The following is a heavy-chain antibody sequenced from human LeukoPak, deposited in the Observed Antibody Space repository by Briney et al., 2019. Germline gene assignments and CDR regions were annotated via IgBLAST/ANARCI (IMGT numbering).Heavy chain of an antibody. CDR3: ARSGYTISAYHSDF. V-gene: IGHV4-4*07. CDR2: IYTTGRT. D-gene: IGHD5-18*01. CDR1: GVSIRSYW. Sequence: SETLSLTCDVSGVSIRSYWWSWVRKPAGKGLEWIGRIYTTGRTNYSPSFQSRVTMSMDMSSNQFSLTLSSVTAADTAVYYCARSGYTISAYHSDFWGQGAPVTDSS. J-gene: IGHJ4*02.